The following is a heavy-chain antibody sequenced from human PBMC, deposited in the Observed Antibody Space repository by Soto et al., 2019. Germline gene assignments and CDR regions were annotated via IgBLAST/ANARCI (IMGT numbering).Heavy chain of an antibody. CDR1: GYTFTTFW. Sequence: LKISCTGFGYTFTTFWISWVRQMPGKGLEWMGRIDPRDSQTNYSPSFQGHVTISVDKSISTAYLQWDSLKASDTAMYYCARLFCSTDTCDSWFDPWGQGTLVTVS. CDR2: IDPRDSQT. CDR3: ARLFCSTDTCDSWFDP. V-gene: IGHV5-10-1*01. D-gene: IGHD1-26*01. J-gene: IGHJ5*02.